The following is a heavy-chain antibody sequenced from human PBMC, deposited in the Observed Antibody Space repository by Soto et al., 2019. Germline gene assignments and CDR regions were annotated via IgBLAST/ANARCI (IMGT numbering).Heavy chain of an antibody. Sequence: ASAKVSSTTARNRFPHSHRHLVRQDPEQVLEWLGIINPNTGSTTYAQKFQGRVTMTRDTSTNTVYMELTSLTSEDTAIYYCARVPYSYGFMFYLDFLGQRTLVTVSS. CDR2: INPNTGST. V-gene: IGHV1-46*01. CDR1: RNRFPHSH. CDR3: ARVPYSYGFMFYLDF. D-gene: IGHD3-16*02. J-gene: IGHJ4*02.